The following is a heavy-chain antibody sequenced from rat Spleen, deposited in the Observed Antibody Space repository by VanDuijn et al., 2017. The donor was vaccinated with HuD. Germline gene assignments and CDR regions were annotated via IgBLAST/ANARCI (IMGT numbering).Heavy chain of an antibody. CDR3: ARRHYGYTDYFDY. D-gene: IGHD1-11*01. Sequence: EVQVVESGGGLVQPGGSLKLSCVASGFTFNNYWMTWIRQGPGKGLEWVASITKTGDNSFYPDSVKGRFTVSRDNAKSTLFLQMNSLGSEDTATYYCARRHYGYTDYFDYWGQGVMVTVSS. V-gene: IGHV5-31*01. CDR2: ITKTGDNS. J-gene: IGHJ2*01. CDR1: GFTFNNYW.